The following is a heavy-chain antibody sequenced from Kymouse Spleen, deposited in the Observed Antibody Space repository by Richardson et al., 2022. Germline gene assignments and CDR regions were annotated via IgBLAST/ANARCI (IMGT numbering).Heavy chain of an antibody. CDR2: IYYSGST. V-gene: IGHV4-61*01. CDR1: GGSVSSGSYY. Sequence: QVQLQESGPGLVKPSETLSLTCTVSGGSVSSGSYYWSWIRQPPGKGLEWIGYIYYSGSTNYNPSLKSRVTISVDTSKNQFSLKLSSVTAADTAVYYCARWFGEFWFDPWGQGTLVTVSS. D-gene: IGHD3-10*01. J-gene: IGHJ5*02. CDR3: ARWFGEFWFDP.